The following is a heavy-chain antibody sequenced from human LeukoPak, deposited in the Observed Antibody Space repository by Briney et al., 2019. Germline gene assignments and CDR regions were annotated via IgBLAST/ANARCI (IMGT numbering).Heavy chain of an antibody. D-gene: IGHD1-26*01. CDR3: ARAFSGSYGGY. CDR1: GFTFSSYE. V-gene: IGHV3-48*03. CDR2: ISSSGSTI. J-gene: IGHJ4*02. Sequence: GGSLRLSCAASGFTFSSYEMNWVRQAPGKGLEWVSYISSSGSTIYYADSVKGRFTISRDNAKNSLYLQMNSLRAEDTAVYYCARAFSGSYGGYWGQGTLVTVSS.